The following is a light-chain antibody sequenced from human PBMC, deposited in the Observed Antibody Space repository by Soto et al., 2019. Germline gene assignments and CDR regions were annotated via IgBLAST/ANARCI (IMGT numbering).Light chain of an antibody. CDR3: QQRDDWPLT. CDR2: DAS. Sequence: EIVLTQSPATLSLSPGERATLSCRASQSVRNYLAWYQQKHGQAPRLLIYDASRRAAGIPARFSGSGSGTDFTLTISRLEPEDFAVYYCQQRDDWPLTFGQGTRLEIK. J-gene: IGKJ5*01. V-gene: IGKV3-11*01. CDR1: QSVRNY.